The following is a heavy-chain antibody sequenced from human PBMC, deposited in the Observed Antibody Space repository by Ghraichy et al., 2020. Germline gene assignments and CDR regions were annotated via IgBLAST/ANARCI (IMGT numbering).Heavy chain of an antibody. CDR1: GYTFTGYY. J-gene: IGHJ3*02. Sequence: ASVKVSCKASGYTFTGYYMHWVRQAPGQGLEWMGWINPNSGGTNYAQKFQGRVTMTRDTSISTAYMELSRLRSDDTAVYYCARDGYCGGDCYSDDAFDIWGQGTMVTVSS. D-gene: IGHD2-21*02. CDR2: INPNSGGT. CDR3: ARDGYCGGDCYSDDAFDI. V-gene: IGHV1-2*02.